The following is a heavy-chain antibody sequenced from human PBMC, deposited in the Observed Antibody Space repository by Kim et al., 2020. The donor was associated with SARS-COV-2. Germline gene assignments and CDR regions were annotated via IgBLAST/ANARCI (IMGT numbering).Heavy chain of an antibody. CDR1: GFTFSSYG. CDR3: AHHAGVY. Sequence: GGSLRLSCAASGFTFSSYGMHWVRQAPGKGLEWVAVISYDGSNKYYADSVKGRFTISRDNSKNTLYLQMNSLRAEDTAVYYCAHHAGVYWGQGTLVTVSS. D-gene: IGHD7-27*01. V-gene: IGHV3-30*03. CDR2: ISYDGSNK. J-gene: IGHJ4*02.